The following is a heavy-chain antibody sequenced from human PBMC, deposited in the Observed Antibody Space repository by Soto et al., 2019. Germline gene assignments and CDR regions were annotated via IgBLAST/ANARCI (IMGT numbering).Heavy chain of an antibody. D-gene: IGHD2-2*01. CDR2: MNPNSGNT. V-gene: IGHV1-8*01. Sequence: ASVKVSCKASGYTFTSYDINWVRQATGQGLEWIGWMNPNSGNTGYAQKFQGRVTMTRNTSISTAYMELSSLRSEDTAVYYCTIRCSSTSCYADYYYYMDVWGKGTTVTVSS. CDR1: GYTFTSYD. J-gene: IGHJ6*03. CDR3: TIRCSSTSCYADYYYYMDV.